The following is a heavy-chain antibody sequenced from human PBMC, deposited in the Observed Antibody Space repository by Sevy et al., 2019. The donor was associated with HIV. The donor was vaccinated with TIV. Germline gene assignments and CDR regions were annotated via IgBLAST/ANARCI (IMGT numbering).Heavy chain of an antibody. CDR1: GYTFTGYY. V-gene: IGHV1-2*02. CDR2: INPNSGGT. Sequence: ASVKVSCKASGYTFTGYYMHWVRQAPGQGLEWMGWINPNSGGTNYAQKFQGRVTMTRDTSISTANMELSRLGSDGTAVYYGARVILWFGELSSGGMDVWGQGTTVTVSS. CDR3: ARVILWFGELSSGGMDV. J-gene: IGHJ6*02. D-gene: IGHD3-10*01.